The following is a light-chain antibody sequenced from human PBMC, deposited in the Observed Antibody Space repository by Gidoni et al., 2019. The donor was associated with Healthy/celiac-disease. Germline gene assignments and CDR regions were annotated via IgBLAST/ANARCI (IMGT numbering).Light chain of an antibody. V-gene: IGLV3-1*01. Sequence: SYELTQPPSVSVSPGQTASITCSGAKLGDKYACWYQQNPGQSPVLVIYQDSKRPSGIPERFSGSNSGNTATLTISGTQAMDEADYYCQAWDSSTGVFGGGTKLTVL. CDR3: QAWDSSTGV. J-gene: IGLJ2*01. CDR2: QDS. CDR1: KLGDKY.